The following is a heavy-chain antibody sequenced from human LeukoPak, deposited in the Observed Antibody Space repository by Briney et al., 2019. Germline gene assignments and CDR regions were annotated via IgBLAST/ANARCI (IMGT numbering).Heavy chain of an antibody. J-gene: IGHJ3*02. CDR3: VRDHLWSFDI. CDR1: GFTFSSYS. CDR2: ISSLSSYI. Sequence: GGSLRLSCAASGFTFSSYSMNWVRQAPGKGLEWVSSISSLSSYIKIADSLKGRCTVSRDNAKNSLSLQMNSLRADDTAVYYCVRDHLWSFDIWGQGTVVTVSS. D-gene: IGHD2-21*01. V-gene: IGHV3-21*01.